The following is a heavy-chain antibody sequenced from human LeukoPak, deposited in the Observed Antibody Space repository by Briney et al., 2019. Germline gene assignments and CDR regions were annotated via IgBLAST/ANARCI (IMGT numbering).Heavy chain of an antibody. D-gene: IGHD2-15*01. V-gene: IGHV4-31*01. CDR3: ARSASGGSGVLDY. CDR2: IYYSGST. CDR1: GGSISSGGYY. Sequence: PSQTLSLTCTVSGGSISSGGYYWSWIRQHPGKGLEWIGYIYYSGSTYYNPSLKIQVTISVDTSKNQFSLKLSSVTAAYTAVYYCARSASGGSGVLDYWGQGTLVTVSS. J-gene: IGHJ4*02.